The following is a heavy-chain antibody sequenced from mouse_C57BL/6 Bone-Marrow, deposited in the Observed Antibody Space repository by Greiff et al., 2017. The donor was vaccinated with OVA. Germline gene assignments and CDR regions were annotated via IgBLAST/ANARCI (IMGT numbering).Heavy chain of an antibody. V-gene: IGHV1-18*01. J-gene: IGHJ3*01. CDR3: ARSGTGPFAY. Sequence: DVQLQESGPELVKPGASVKIPCKASGYTFTDYNMDWVKQSHGKSLEWIGDINPNNGGTIYNQKFKGKATLTVDKSSTTAYMELRSLTSEDTAVYYCARSGTGPFAYWGQGTRVTVSA. CDR1: GYTFTDYN. CDR2: INPNNGGT. D-gene: IGHD4-1*01.